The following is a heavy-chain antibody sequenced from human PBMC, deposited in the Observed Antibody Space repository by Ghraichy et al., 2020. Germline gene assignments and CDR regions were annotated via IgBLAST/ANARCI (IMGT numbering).Heavy chain of an antibody. D-gene: IGHD1-14*01. Sequence: SETLSLTCTVSGGSISSYYWSWIRQPPGKGLEWIGYIYYSGSTNYNPSLKSRVTISVDTSKNQFSLKLSSVTAADTAVYYCARGAGPAVPNPFDYWGQGTLVTVSS. CDR3: ARGAGPAVPNPFDY. J-gene: IGHJ4*02. CDR2: IYYSGST. V-gene: IGHV4-59*08. CDR1: GGSISSYY.